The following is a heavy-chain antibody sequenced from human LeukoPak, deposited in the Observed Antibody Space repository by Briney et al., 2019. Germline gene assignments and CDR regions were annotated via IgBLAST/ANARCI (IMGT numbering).Heavy chain of an antibody. CDR1: GFSFSSYA. CDR3: ARDLNTARFDY. V-gene: IGHV3-66*01. Sequence: PGGSLRLSCAASGFSFSSYAMSWVRQAPGKGLEWVSAIYGGGSPYYADSVKGRFTISRDNSKNTLYLQMNSLRAEDTAVYYCARDLNTARFDYWGQGTLVTVSS. J-gene: IGHJ4*02. CDR2: IYGGGSP. D-gene: IGHD5-18*01.